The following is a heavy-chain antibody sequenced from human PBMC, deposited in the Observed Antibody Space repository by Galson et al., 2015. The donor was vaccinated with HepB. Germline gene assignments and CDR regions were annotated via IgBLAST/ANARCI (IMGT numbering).Heavy chain of an antibody. CDR1: GYTFTSYY. Sequence: SVKVSCKASGYTFTSYYMHWVRQAPGQGLEWMGIIHPSGGSTSYAQKFQGRVTMTRDTSTSTVYMDLRSLRPEDTAVYYCARGRFVVRHFDWLNYHGMDVWGQGTTVTVTS. D-gene: IGHD3-9*01. CDR2: IHPSGGST. J-gene: IGHJ6*02. CDR3: ARGRFVVRHFDWLNYHGMDV. V-gene: IGHV1-46*01.